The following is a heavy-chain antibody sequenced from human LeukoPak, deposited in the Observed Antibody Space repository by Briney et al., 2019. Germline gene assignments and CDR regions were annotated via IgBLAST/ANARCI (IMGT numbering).Heavy chain of an antibody. CDR3: TTDYIKNYDLLTGVCTRDRRFEY. Sequence: PGGSLRLSCAASGFTFSNAWMSWVRQAPGKGLDWIGRIKSKIDGGTADYAAPVKGRFTIPRDDSKNTLFLQMDSLKTEDTAVYYCTTDYIKNYDLLTGVCTRDRRFEYWGQGTLVTVSS. D-gene: IGHD3-9*01. J-gene: IGHJ4*02. CDR2: IKSKIDGGTA. CDR1: GFTFSNAW. V-gene: IGHV3-15*01.